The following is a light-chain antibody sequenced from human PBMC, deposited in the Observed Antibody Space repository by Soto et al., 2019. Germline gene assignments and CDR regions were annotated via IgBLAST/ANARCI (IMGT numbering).Light chain of an antibody. CDR2: LNSDGSH. Sequence: QLVLTQSPSASASLGASVKLTCTLSSGHSSYAIAWHQQQPEKGPRYLMKLNSDGSHSKGAGIPDRFSGSSSGAERYLTISSLQSEDEADYYCQTWGTGIPVFGGGTKVTVL. CDR1: SGHSSYA. V-gene: IGLV4-69*01. CDR3: QTWGTGIPV. J-gene: IGLJ2*01.